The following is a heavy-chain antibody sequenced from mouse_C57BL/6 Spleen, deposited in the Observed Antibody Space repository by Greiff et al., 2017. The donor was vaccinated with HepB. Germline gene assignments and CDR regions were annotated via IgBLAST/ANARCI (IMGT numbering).Heavy chain of an antibody. J-gene: IGHJ1*03. CDR3: ARSSSIYYYGSSYWYFDV. CDR1: GYTFTSYG. D-gene: IGHD1-1*01. Sequence: QVQLQQSGAELARPGASVKLSCKASGYTFTSYGISWVKQRTGQGLEWIGEIYPRSGNTYYNEKFKGKATLTADKSSSTAYMELRSLTSEDSAVYFCARSSSIYYYGSSYWYFDVWGTGTTVTVSS. CDR2: IYPRSGNT. V-gene: IGHV1-81*01.